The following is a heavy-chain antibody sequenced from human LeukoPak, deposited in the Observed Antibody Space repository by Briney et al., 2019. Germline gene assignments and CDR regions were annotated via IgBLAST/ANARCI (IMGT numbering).Heavy chain of an antibody. V-gene: IGHV4-59*01. Sequence: PSETLSLTCTVSGGSISTYYWSWIRQSPGKGLEWIGHIYYSGSIKYNPSPKSRVTISLDTSKNQFSLKLTSVIAADTAVYYCARWGDWFDPWGQGTLVTVSS. CDR1: GGSISTYY. CDR3: ARWGDWFDP. CDR2: IYYSGSI. D-gene: IGHD3-16*01. J-gene: IGHJ5*02.